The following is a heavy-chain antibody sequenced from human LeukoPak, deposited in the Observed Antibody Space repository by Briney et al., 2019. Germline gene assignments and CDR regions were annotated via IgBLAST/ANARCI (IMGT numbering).Heavy chain of an antibody. J-gene: IGHJ2*01. V-gene: IGHV4-39*01. D-gene: IGHD1-26*01. CDR3: ARHGLSAWEGVLDGYFDL. CDR1: GGSISSSSYY. Sequence: SETLSLTCTVSGGSISSSSYYWGWIRQPPGKGLEGIGSIYYSGSTYYNPFLKSRITISVDSSKNQFSLRLSSVTAADTAVYYCARHGLSAWEGVLDGYFDLWGRGTLVTVSS. CDR2: IYYSGST.